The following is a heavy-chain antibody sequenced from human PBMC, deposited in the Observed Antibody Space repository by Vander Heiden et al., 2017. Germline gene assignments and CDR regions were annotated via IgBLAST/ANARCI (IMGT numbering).Heavy chain of an antibody. CDR3: AKEGSGSTRIFYYYGMDV. J-gene: IGHJ6*02. Sequence: QVQLVESGGGVVQSGRSLRLSCGAPGFSFNTYAMHWVRQAPGKGLEWVALIYYDGSNTYYADSVKGRFTISRDNSKNTLYLQMDSLREEDTAVYYCAKEGSGSTRIFYYYGMDVWGQGTTVTVSS. CDR1: GFSFNTYA. D-gene: IGHD1-26*01. CDR2: IYYDGSNT. V-gene: IGHV3-30*18.